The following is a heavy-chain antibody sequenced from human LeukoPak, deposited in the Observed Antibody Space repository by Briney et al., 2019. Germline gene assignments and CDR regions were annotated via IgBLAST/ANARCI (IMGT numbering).Heavy chain of an antibody. CDR2: IYTSGST. V-gene: IGHV4-4*07. CDR3: ARDNPNTAMVH. J-gene: IGHJ4*02. CDR1: GGSISSYY. Sequence: SEALSLTCTVSGGSISSYYWSWIRQPAGKGLEWIGRIYTSGSTNYNPTLKSRVTMSVDTSKNQFSLKLSSVTAADTAVYYCARDNPNTAMVHWGQGTLVTVSS. D-gene: IGHD5-18*01.